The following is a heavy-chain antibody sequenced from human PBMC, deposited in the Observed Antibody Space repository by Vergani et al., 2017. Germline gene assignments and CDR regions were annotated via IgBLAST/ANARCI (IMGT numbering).Heavy chain of an antibody. Sequence: QGQLAQSGAEVKKPGSSVKVSCKASGGTFSSNSISWVRQAPGQGLEWMGRIIPIFGTTSYAQKFQGRVTILADESTSTAYMELSRLRSDDTAVYYCAREQLWIDYWGQGTLVTVSS. CDR3: AREQLWIDY. V-gene: IGHV1-69*13. CDR2: IIPIFGTT. D-gene: IGHD5-18*01. CDR1: GGTFSSNS. J-gene: IGHJ4*02.